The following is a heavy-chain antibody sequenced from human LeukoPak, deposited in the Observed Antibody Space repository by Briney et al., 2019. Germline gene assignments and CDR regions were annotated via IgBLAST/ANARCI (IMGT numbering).Heavy chain of an antibody. D-gene: IGHD3-3*01. CDR2: IYYTGST. CDR1: GGSISSSGYY. Sequence: SETLSLTCTVSGGSISSSGYYWGWLRQPPGKGLEWIGSIYYTGSTFYNPSLKSRVTISGDTSKEQFSLKLYSVTAADTAVYYCARHQNYDFWSGPGAFDIWGQGTMVTVSS. J-gene: IGHJ3*02. CDR3: ARHQNYDFWSGPGAFDI. V-gene: IGHV4-39*01.